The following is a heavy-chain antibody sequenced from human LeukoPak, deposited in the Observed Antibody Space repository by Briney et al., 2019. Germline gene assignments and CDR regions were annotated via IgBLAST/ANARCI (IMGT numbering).Heavy chain of an antibody. CDR1: GYNFINYW. Sequence: GESLKISCKGSGYNFINYWIGWVRQMPGKGLEWMGVIYPGDSDTAYSPSFQGQVTISADKSVSTAYLQWASLKASDTAIYYCAKIDRQYCSRSSCYALDYWGQGTQVTVSS. D-gene: IGHD2-2*01. CDR3: AKIDRQYCSRSSCYALDY. J-gene: IGHJ4*02. V-gene: IGHV5-51*01. CDR2: IYPGDSDT.